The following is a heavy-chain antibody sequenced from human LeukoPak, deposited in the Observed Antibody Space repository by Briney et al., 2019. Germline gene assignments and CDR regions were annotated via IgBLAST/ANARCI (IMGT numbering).Heavy chain of an antibody. D-gene: IGHD6-19*01. CDR1: GFTFSSYG. V-gene: IGHV3-21*01. CDR3: ARGYSSGLHFDY. J-gene: IGHJ4*02. CDR2: ISSSSSYI. Sequence: SGGSLRLSCAASGFTFSSYGMNWVRQAPGKGLEWVSSISSSSSYIYYADSVKGRFTISRDNAKNTLYLQMNSLRAEDMAVYYCARGYSSGLHFDYWGQGTLVTVSS.